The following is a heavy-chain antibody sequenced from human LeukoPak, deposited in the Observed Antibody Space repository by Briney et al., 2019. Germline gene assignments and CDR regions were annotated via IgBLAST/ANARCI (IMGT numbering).Heavy chain of an antibody. V-gene: IGHV3-49*04. CDR1: GFTFSSYA. D-gene: IGHD1-14*01. CDR3: TETFGILSL. Sequence: PGGSLRLSCAASGFTFSSYAMSWVRQAPGKGLEWVGFIRSKAYGGTTEYAASVKGRFTISRDDSKSIAYLQMNSLKTEDTAVYYCTETFGILSLWGRGTLVTVSS. CDR2: IRSKAYGGTT. J-gene: IGHJ2*01.